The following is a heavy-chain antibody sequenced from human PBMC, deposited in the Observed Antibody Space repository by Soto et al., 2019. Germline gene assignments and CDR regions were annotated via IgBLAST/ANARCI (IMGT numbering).Heavy chain of an antibody. V-gene: IGHV4-4*02. CDR3: ARADYYDSSGYYYYFDY. J-gene: IGHJ4*02. D-gene: IGHD3-22*01. Sequence: PSETLSLTCAVSGGSISSSNWWSWVRQPPGKGLEWIGEIYHSGSTNYNPSLKSRVTISVDKSKNQFSLKLSSVTAADTAVYYWARADYYDSSGYYYYFDYWGQGTLVTVSS. CDR1: GGSISSSNW. CDR2: IYHSGST.